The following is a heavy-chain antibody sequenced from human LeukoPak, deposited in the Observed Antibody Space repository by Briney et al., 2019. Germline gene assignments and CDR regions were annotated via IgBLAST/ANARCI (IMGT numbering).Heavy chain of an antibody. V-gene: IGHV3-21*01. CDR1: GFTFSSYS. Sequence: PGGSLRLSCAASGFTFSSYSMNWVRQAPGKGLEWASSISSSSSYIYYADSVKGRFTISRDNAKNSLYLQMNSLRAEDTAVYYCARDPLLTAGTYYFDYWGQGTLVTVSS. J-gene: IGHJ4*02. CDR2: ISSSSSYI. CDR3: ARDPLLTAGTYYFDY. D-gene: IGHD6-13*01.